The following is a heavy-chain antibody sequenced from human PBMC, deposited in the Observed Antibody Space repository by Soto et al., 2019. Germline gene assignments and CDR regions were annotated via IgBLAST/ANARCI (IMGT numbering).Heavy chain of an antibody. V-gene: IGHV1-2*04. CDR3: ARGEGGPRWGSIDY. J-gene: IGHJ4*02. CDR1: GYTFTGYY. Sequence: ASVKVSCKASGYTFTGYYMHWVRQAPGQGLEWMGWINPNSGGTNYAQKFQGWVTMTRDTSISTAYMKLSRLRSDDTAVYYCARGEGGPRWGSIDYWGQGTLVTVSS. D-gene: IGHD2-21*01. CDR2: INPNSGGT.